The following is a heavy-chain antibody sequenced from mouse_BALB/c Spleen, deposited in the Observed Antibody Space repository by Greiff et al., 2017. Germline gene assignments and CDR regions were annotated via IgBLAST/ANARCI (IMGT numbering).Heavy chain of an antibody. V-gene: IGHV3-6*02. D-gene: IGHD2-4*01. CDR2: ISYDGSN. CDR1: GYSITSGYY. J-gene: IGHJ3*01. Sequence: EVKLVESGPGLVKPSQSLSLTCSVTGYSITSGYYWNWIRQFPGNKLEWMGYISYDGSNNYNPSLKNRISITRDTSKNQFFLKLNSVTTEDTATYYCARATMITWFAYWGQGTLVTVSA. CDR3: ARATMITWFAY.